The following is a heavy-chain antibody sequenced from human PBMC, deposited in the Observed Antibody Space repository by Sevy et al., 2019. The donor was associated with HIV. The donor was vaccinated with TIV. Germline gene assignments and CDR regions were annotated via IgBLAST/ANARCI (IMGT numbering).Heavy chain of an antibody. Sequence: GGSLRLSCAASGFTFSSYAMSWVRQAPGKGLEWVSAISGSGGSTYYADSVKGRFTISRDNSKNTLYLQMNSLRAEDTAVYYCAKDPTHYCTGGVCDAFDIWGQGTMVTVSS. D-gene: IGHD2-8*02. V-gene: IGHV3-23*01. CDR3: AKDPTHYCTGGVCDAFDI. J-gene: IGHJ3*02. CDR2: ISGSGGST. CDR1: GFTFSSYA.